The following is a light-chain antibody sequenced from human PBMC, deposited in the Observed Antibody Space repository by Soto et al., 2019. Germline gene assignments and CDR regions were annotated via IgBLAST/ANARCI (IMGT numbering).Light chain of an antibody. CDR1: HSVITY. CDR3: QQRSNWPPT. J-gene: IGKJ4*01. Sequence: EIVLTQSPATLSLSPGERATLSCRASHSVITYLAWYQQKPGQAPRLLIYDASNRATGIPARFSGSGSGTDFTLTISSLEPGDFAVYYCQQRSNWPPTFGGGTKVEIK. V-gene: IGKV3-11*01. CDR2: DAS.